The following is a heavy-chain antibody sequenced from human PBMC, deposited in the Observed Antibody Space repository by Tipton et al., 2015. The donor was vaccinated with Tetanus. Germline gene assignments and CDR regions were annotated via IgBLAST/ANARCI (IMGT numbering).Heavy chain of an antibody. CDR1: GGSISSYY. CDR2: TYYSGST. V-gene: IGHV4-59*01. D-gene: IGHD6-13*01. Sequence: TLSLTCTVSGGSISSYYWSWIRQPPGKGLEWIGYTYYSGSTNYNPSLKSRVTISVDTSKNQLSLKLSSVTAADTAVYYCACNPNIAAAGTGEDSGWFDPWGQGTLVTVSS. J-gene: IGHJ5*02. CDR3: ACNPNIAAAGTGEDSGWFDP.